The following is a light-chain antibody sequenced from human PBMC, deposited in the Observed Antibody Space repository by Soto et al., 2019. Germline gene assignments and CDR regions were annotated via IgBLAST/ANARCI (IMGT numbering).Light chain of an antibody. CDR3: QHCDSYWT. V-gene: IGKV1-5*03. CDR1: HSISNY. J-gene: IGKJ1*01. CDR2: KAS. Sequence: DIQLTQSPSTLSASVGDRVTSTCRASHSISNYLAWYQQKPGKAPKVLIYKASSLESGVPSRFSGSGSGTEFKLTISSLQPDDFATYYCQHCDSYWTFGQGTKVEI.